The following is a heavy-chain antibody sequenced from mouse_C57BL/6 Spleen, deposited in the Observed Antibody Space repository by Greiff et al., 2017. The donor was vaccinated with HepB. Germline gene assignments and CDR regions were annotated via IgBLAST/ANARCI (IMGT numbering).Heavy chain of an antibody. V-gene: IGHV6-3*01. Sequence: EVKVEESGGGLVQPGGSMKLSCVASGFTFSNYWMNWVRQSPEKGLEWVAQIRLKSDNYATHYAESVKGRFTISRDDSKSSVYLQMNNLSAEDTGIYYCTGAAWFAYWCQGSLVTVSA. CDR1: GFTFSNYW. CDR3: TGAAWFAY. J-gene: IGHJ3*01. CDR2: IRLKSDNYAT.